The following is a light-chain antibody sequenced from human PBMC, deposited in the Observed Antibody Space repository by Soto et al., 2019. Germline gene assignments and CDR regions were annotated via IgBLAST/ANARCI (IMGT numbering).Light chain of an antibody. J-gene: IGKJ1*01. V-gene: IGKV3-15*01. CDR1: QSVSNN. CDR2: DAS. CDR3: QQYNNWPPWT. Sequence: ILMTQSPATLSVSPGERATLSCRASQSVSNNLAWYQQKPGQAPRLLIYDASTRATGIPARFSGSGSGTDFTLTISGLQSEDFAVYYCQQYNNWPPWTFGQGTKVESK.